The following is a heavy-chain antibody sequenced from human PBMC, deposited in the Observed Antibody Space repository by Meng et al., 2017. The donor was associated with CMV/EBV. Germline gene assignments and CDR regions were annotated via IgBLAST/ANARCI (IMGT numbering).Heavy chain of an antibody. J-gene: IGHJ4*02. CDR1: GYTFTGYY. V-gene: IGHV1-2*02. CDR2: INPNSGGT. CDR3: ARFMSSSWDHYFDY. D-gene: IGHD6-13*01. Sequence: QVQRVHVGAEVKKPGASVKVSCKASGYTFTGYYMHWVRQAPGQGLEWMGWINPNSGGTNYAQKFQGRVTMTRDTSISTAYMELSRLRSDDTAVYYCARFMSSSWDHYFDYWGQGTLVTVSS.